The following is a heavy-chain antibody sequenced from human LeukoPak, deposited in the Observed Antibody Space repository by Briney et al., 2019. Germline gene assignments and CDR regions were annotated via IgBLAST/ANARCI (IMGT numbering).Heavy chain of an antibody. CDR3: ARGVGVRGLVDY. D-gene: IGHD3-10*01. J-gene: IGHJ4*02. CDR1: GFIFSSYG. Sequence: GGSLRLSCAASGFIFSSYGMNWVRQAPGKGLEWVSYISSSGSTIYYADSVKGRFTISRDNAKNSLYLQMNSLRAEDTAVYYCARGVGVRGLVDYWGQGTLVTVSS. V-gene: IGHV3-48*03. CDR2: ISSSGSTI.